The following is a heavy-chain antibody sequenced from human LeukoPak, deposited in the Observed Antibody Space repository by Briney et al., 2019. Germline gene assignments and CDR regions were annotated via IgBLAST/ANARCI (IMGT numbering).Heavy chain of an antibody. V-gene: IGHV4-39*07. CDR3: ARDSSARYSASWYVVGDFDY. Sequence: PSETLSLTCTVSGGSISSGSYYWSWIRQPPGKGLEWIGSIYYTGNTYYNPSLKSRVTISIDTSKNQFSLKLSSVTAADTAVYYCARDSSARYSASWYVVGDFDYWGQGTLVTVSS. D-gene: IGHD6-13*01. J-gene: IGHJ4*02. CDR1: GGSISSGSYY. CDR2: IYYTGNT.